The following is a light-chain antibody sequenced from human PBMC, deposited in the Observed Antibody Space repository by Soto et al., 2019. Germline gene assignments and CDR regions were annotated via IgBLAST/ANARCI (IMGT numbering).Light chain of an antibody. Sequence: EIVLTQSPGTLSLSPGERATLSCRASQRVSSSYLAWYQQKPGHAPRLLIYGASSRATGIPDRFSGSGSGTDFTLTISRLEPEDLAVYYCQKYGSSRTFGQGTKVEIK. J-gene: IGKJ1*01. CDR2: GAS. V-gene: IGKV3-20*01. CDR1: QRVSSSY. CDR3: QKYGSSRT.